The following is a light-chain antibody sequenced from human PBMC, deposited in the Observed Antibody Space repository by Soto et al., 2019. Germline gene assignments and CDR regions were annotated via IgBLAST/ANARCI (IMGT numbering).Light chain of an antibody. CDR1: QSVSSN. J-gene: IGKJ2*01. CDR3: QQYNNWLHT. CDR2: GAS. Sequence: EIVMTQSPATLSVSPGERATLSCRASQSVSSNLAWYQQKPGQAPRLLIYGASTRATGIPARFSGSGSGTEFTLTISSLQPEDFAVYYCQQYNNWLHTFGQGTKLEIK. V-gene: IGKV3-15*01.